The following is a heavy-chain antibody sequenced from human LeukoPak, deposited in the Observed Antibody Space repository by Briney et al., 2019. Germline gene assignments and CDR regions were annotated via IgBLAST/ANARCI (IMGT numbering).Heavy chain of an antibody. Sequence: GGSLRLSCAASGFTLSNYWMHWVRLAPGKGLMWVSRINSDGSSTNYADSVKGRFTISRDTTKNTLYLQMDGLRAEDTAVYYRAKSPYDSSWSFDYWGQGTLVTVSS. CDR3: AKSPYDSSWSFDY. V-gene: IGHV3-74*01. CDR2: INSDGSST. CDR1: GFTLSNYW. J-gene: IGHJ4*02. D-gene: IGHD6-13*01.